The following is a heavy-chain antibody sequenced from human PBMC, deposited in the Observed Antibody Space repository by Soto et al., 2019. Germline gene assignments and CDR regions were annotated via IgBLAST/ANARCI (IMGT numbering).Heavy chain of an antibody. CDR1: GGSFSGYY. Sequence: QVQLQQWGAGLLKPSETLSLTCAVYGGSFSGYYWSWIRQPPGKGLEWIGEINHSGSNNYNPSLKSRVTISVDTSKNQFSLKLSSVTAADTAVYYCARGGAMGDIVVVPAAMVWFDPWGQGTLVTVSS. CDR2: INHSGSN. J-gene: IGHJ5*02. V-gene: IGHV4-34*01. CDR3: ARGGAMGDIVVVPAAMVWFDP. D-gene: IGHD2-2*01.